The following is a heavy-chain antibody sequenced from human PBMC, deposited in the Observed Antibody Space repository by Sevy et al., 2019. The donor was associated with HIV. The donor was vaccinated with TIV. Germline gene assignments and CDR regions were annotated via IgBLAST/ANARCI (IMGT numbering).Heavy chain of an antibody. CDR2: IKQDGSEK. CDR3: ARVPLITARPDNWFDP. V-gene: IGHV3-7*03. Sequence: GSLRLSCAASGFTFSTYWMSWVRQAPGKGLEWVANIKQDGSEKYYVDSVKGRFSISRDNAKNSLYLQMNSPRAEDTSVYYCARVPLITARPDNWFDPWGQGTLVTVSS. CDR1: GFTFSTYW. D-gene: IGHD6-6*01. J-gene: IGHJ5*02.